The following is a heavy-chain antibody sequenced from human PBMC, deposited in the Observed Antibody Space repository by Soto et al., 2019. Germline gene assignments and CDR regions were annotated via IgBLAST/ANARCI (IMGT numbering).Heavy chain of an antibody. D-gene: IGHD3-16*01. CDR1: GFTVRSNY. CDR2: LYSNGRA. CDR3: TSGVVPINY. J-gene: IGHJ4*02. V-gene: IGHV3-53*01. Sequence: PGGSLRLSCAASGFTVRSNYMTWVRQAPGKGLEWVSVLYSNGRAYYADSVRGRFSISRDNSKNTLYLQMDRLRAEDTAIYYCTSGVVPINYWGRGTQVAVSP.